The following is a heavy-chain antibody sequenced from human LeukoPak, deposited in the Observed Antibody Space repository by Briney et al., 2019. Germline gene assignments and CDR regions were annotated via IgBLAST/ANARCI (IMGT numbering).Heavy chain of an antibody. CDR3: ARDGTAAGLYFDL. D-gene: IGHD6-13*01. J-gene: IGHJ4*01. CDR1: GFTFTSYW. CDR2: IRQDGGEK. V-gene: IGHV3-7*01. Sequence: GGSLRLSCAVSGFTFTSYWMNWVRQAPGKGLEWVASIRQDGGEKYYVDSVKGRFTISRDNTKNSLYLHMSSLRAEDTAVYYCARDGTAAGLYFDLWGQGTLVTVSS.